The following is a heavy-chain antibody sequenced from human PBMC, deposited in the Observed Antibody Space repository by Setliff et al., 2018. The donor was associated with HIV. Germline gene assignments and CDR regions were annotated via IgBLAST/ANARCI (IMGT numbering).Heavy chain of an antibody. CDR3: ARERHSSHWYPGLFDP. Sequence: SETLSLTCTVSGGSISSNTYYWGWIRQHPGKGLEWIGTIYYSENTYYNPSLKSRVTISVDTSKNHFSLKLSSVTAADTAVYYCARERHSSHWYPGLFDPWGQGTLVTAPQ. V-gene: IGHV4-39*02. CDR2: IYYSENT. J-gene: IGHJ5*02. CDR1: GGSISSNTYY. D-gene: IGHD6-13*01.